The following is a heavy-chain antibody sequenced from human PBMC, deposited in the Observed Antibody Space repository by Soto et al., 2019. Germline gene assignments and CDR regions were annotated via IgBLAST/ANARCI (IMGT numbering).Heavy chain of an antibody. D-gene: IGHD6-13*01. CDR1: GFTFSRYG. Sequence: LRLSCAASGFTFSRYGMHWVRQAPGKGLEWVAVISYGGSDQYYADSVKGRFTISRDNSKNTLYLQMNSLRAEDTAVYYCAKDGDVAAAGYYFDYWCQGPLVTVFS. CDR3: AKDGDVAAAGYYFDY. CDR2: ISYGGSDQ. J-gene: IGHJ4*02. V-gene: IGHV3-30*18.